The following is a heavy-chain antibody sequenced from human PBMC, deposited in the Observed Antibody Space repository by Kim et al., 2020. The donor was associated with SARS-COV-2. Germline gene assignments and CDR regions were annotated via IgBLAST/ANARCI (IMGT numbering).Heavy chain of an antibody. J-gene: IGHJ6*02. Sequence: GGSLRLSCAASGFTFSSYWMSWVRQAPGKGLEWVANIKQDGSEKYYVDSVKGRFTISRDNAKNSLYLQMNSLRAEDTAVYYCARVPLGYDILTGWYYYGMDVWGQGTTVTVSS. CDR1: GFTFSSYW. D-gene: IGHD3-9*01. CDR2: IKQDGSEK. V-gene: IGHV3-7*03. CDR3: ARVPLGYDILTGWYYYGMDV.